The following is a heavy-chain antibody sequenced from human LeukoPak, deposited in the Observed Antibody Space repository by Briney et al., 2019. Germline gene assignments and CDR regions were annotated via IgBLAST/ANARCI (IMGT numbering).Heavy chain of an antibody. D-gene: IGHD1-26*01. V-gene: IGHV3-43*02. J-gene: IGHJ4*02. CDR3: AKESGSYDYFDY. CDR2: ISGDGSST. CDR1: GFTFDDYA. Sequence: GGSLRLSCAASGFTFDDYAMHWVRQAPGKGLEWVSLISGDGSSTYYADSVKGRFTISRDNSKNSLYLQMNSLRTEDTALYYCAKESGSYDYFDYWGQGTLVAVSS.